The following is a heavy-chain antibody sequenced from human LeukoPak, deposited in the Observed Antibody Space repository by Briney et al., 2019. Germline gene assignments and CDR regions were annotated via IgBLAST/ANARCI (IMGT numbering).Heavy chain of an antibody. D-gene: IGHD3-10*01. CDR2: INHSGST. CDR1: GGSFRGYY. J-gene: IGHJ6*02. Sequence: TTSETLSLTCAVYGGSFRGYYWSWIRQPPGKGLEWIGEINHSGSTNYNPSLKSRVTISVDTSKNQFSLELSSVTAADTAVYYCARLLERYYPYGMDVWGQGTTVTVSS. CDR3: ARLLERYYPYGMDV. V-gene: IGHV4-34*01.